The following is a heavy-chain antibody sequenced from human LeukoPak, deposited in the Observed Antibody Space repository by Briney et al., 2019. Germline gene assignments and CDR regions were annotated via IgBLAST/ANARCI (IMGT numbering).Heavy chain of an antibody. CDR3: ARGRIAAAGTVSWFDP. CDR1: GGSFSGYY. Sequence: SETLSLTCAVYGGSFSGYYWSWTRQPPGKGLEWIGEINHSGSTNYNPSLKSRVTISVDTSKNQFSLKLSSVTAADTAVYYCARGRIAAAGTVSWFDPWGQGTLVTVSS. D-gene: IGHD6-13*01. CDR2: INHSGST. J-gene: IGHJ5*02. V-gene: IGHV4-34*01.